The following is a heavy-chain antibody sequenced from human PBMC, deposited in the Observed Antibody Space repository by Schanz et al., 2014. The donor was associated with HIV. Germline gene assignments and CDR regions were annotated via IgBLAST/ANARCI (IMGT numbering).Heavy chain of an antibody. CDR2: IYSGGRT. D-gene: IGHD6-19*01. CDR3: TTAPIAVAGYYGMDV. Sequence: EVQLLESGGGLVQPGGSLRLSCAASGFTFSDYAMTWVRQAPGKGLEWVSVIYSGGRTYYADSVKGRFTISRDNSKNTLYLQMNSLRAEDTAVYYCTTAPIAVAGYYGMDVWGQGTTVTVSS. V-gene: IGHV3-23*03. J-gene: IGHJ6*02. CDR1: GFTFSDYA.